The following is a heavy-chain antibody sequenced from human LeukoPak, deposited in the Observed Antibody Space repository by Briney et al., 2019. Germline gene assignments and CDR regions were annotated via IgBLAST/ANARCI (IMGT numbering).Heavy chain of an antibody. D-gene: IGHD2-15*01. CDR2: ISSSSSYI. CDR3: ARGVGIVVVVAAVGGDY. J-gene: IGHJ4*02. Sequence: PGGSLRLSCAASGFTFSSYSMNWVRQAPGKGLEWVSSISSSSSYIYYADSVKGRFTISRDNAKNSLYLQMNSLRAEDTAVYYCARGVGIVVVVAAVGGDYWGQGTLVTVSS. CDR1: GFTFSSYS. V-gene: IGHV3-21*01.